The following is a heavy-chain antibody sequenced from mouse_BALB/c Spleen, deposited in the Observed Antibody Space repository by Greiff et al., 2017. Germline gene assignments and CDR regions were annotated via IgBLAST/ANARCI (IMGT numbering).Heavy chain of an antibody. CDR3: AIHYYGSSSFDY. V-gene: IGHV5-17*02. D-gene: IGHD1-1*01. CDR2: ISSGSSTI. CDR1: GFTFSSFG. J-gene: IGHJ2*01. Sequence: EVKVVESGGGLVQPGGSRKLSCAASGFTFSSFGMHWVRQAPEKGLEWVAYISSGSSTIYYADTVKGRFTISRDNPKNTLFLQMTSLRSEDTAMYYCAIHYYGSSSFDYWGQGTTLTVSS.